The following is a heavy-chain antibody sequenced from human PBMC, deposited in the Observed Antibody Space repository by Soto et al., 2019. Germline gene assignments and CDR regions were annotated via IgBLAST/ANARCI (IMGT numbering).Heavy chain of an antibody. D-gene: IGHD4-17*01. Sequence: GASVKVSCKASGHTFSGYYVHWVRPAPGQGLEWMGWVNPKSGGTHYAQEFQVRVYMTRDTSLSAVYMELRSLRRDDMAVDFCASDYLGDGLTVTTGEFGRLWGQGSLVTVSS. CDR2: VNPKSGGT. V-gene: IGHV1-2*02. J-gene: IGHJ4*02. CDR3: ASDYLGDGLTVTTGEFGRL. CDR1: GHTFSGYY.